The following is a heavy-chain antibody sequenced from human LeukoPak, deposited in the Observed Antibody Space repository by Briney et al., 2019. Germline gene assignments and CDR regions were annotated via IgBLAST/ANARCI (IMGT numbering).Heavy chain of an antibody. V-gene: IGHV1-2*02. Sequence: GASVRVSCKASGYTFTGYYMHWVRQAPGQGLEGMGWINPNSGGTNYAQKFQGRVTMTRDTSISTAYMELSRLRSDDTAVYYCARVAVHDAFDIWGQGTMVTVSS. D-gene: IGHD6-19*01. CDR3: ARVAVHDAFDI. CDR1: GYTFTGYY. J-gene: IGHJ3*02. CDR2: INPNSGGT.